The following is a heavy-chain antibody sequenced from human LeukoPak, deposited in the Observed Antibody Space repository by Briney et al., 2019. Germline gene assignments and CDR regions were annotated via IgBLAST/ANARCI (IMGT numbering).Heavy chain of an antibody. CDR2: INPNSGGT. D-gene: IGHD3-22*01. CDR1: GYTFTGYY. J-gene: IGHJ4*02. CDR3: ARDYYDSSGYYPGPLDY. V-gene: IGHV1-2*02. Sequence: ASVKVSCKASGYTFTGYYMHWVRQAPGQGREWMGWINPNSGGTNYAQKFQGRVTMTRDTSISTAYMELSRLRSDDTAVYYCARDYYDSSGYYPGPLDYWGQGTLVTVSS.